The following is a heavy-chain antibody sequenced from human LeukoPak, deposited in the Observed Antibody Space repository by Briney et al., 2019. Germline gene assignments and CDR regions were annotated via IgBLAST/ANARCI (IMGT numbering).Heavy chain of an antibody. V-gene: IGHV3-23*01. CDR2: ISGSGGST. CDR1: GFTFSSYA. D-gene: IGHD5-24*01. Sequence: GGSLRLSCAASGFTFSSYAMSWVRQAPGKGLEWVSAISGSGGSTYYADSVKGRFTISRDNSKNTLYLQMNSLRAEDKAVYYCAKDREMATIRSYGYFDYWGQGTLVTVSS. CDR3: AKDREMATIRSYGYFDY. J-gene: IGHJ4*02.